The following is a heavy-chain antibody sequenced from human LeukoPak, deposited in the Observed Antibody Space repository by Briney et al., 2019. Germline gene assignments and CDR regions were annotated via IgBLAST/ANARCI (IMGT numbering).Heavy chain of an antibody. CDR2: INHSGST. V-gene: IGHV4-34*01. CDR1: GLPFSDYW. D-gene: IGHD6-13*01. Sequence: PGGSLRLSCVASGLPFSDYWMSWVRQAPGKGLEWIGEINHSGSTNYNPSLKSRVTISVDTSKNQFSLKLSSVTAADTAVYYCARPGIAAAVHAFDIWGQGTMVTVSS. J-gene: IGHJ3*02. CDR3: ARPGIAAAVHAFDI.